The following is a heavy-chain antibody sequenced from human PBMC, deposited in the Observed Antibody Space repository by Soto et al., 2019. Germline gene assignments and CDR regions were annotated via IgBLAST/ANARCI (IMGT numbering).Heavy chain of an antibody. D-gene: IGHD2-2*02. Sequence: VASVKVSCKASGYTFTSYGISWVRQAPGQGLEWMGWISAYNGNTNYAQKLQGRVTMTTDTSTSTAYMELRSLRSDDTAVYYCARDLGCSSTSCYIPEYFDYWGQGTLVTVSS. CDR2: ISAYNGNT. V-gene: IGHV1-18*04. CDR3: ARDLGCSSTSCYIPEYFDY. J-gene: IGHJ4*02. CDR1: GYTFTSYG.